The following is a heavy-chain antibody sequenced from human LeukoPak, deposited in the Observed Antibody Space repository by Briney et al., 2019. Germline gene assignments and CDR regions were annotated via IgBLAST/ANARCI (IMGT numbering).Heavy chain of an antibody. V-gene: IGHV3-30*02. J-gene: IGHJ6*03. CDR3: AKATYLDYYYYMDV. Sequence: GSLRLSCAASGFTFTTYGMHWVRQAPGKGLEWVAFIRYDGSNTYYADSVKGRFTISRDNSENTLYLQMNSLRAEDTAVYYCAKATYLDYYYYMDVWGKGTTVTVSS. CDR1: GFTFTTYG. D-gene: IGHD3-16*01. CDR2: IRYDGSNT.